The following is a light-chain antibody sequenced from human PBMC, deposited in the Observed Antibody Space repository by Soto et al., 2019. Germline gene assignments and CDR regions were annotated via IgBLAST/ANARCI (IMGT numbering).Light chain of an antibody. CDR1: QSVSSY. CDR3: QQRSNWPPS. Sequence: EIVLTQSPATLSLTPGERATLSCRASQSVSSYLAWYQQKPGQAPRLLIYDASNRATGIAARFSGSGSGTDFSFTISSLEPEDFAVYYCQQRSNWPPSFGQGTKLEIK. V-gene: IGKV3-11*01. CDR2: DAS. J-gene: IGKJ2*01.